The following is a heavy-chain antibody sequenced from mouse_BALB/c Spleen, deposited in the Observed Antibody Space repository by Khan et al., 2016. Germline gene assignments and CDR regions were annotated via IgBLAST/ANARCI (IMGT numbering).Heavy chain of an antibody. V-gene: IGHV4-1*02. CDR3: AKLHYNGYSNC. CDR1: GFDFSRYW. Sequence: EVKLLESGGGLVQPGGSLKLSCAASGFDFSRYWMSWVRQAPGKGLEWIGEINPDSSTINYTPSLKDKFIISIDNAKNTLYLQMSKVRSEDTALYNGAKLHYNGYSNCWGRGTTLTVSS. D-gene: IGHD1-2*01. CDR2: INPDSSTI. J-gene: IGHJ2*01.